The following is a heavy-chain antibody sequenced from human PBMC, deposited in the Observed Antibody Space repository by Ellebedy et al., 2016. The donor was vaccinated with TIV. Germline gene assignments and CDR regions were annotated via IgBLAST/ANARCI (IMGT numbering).Heavy chain of an antibody. Sequence: PGGSLRLSCAASGFTLSSYSMNWVRQAPGKGLEWVSSISSSSSYIYYADSVKGRSTISRDNAKNSLYLQMNSLRAEDTAVYYCARDFGALPYYYYYGMDVWGQGTTVTVSS. CDR3: ARDFGALPYYYYYGMDV. D-gene: IGHD1-26*01. V-gene: IGHV3-21*01. J-gene: IGHJ6*02. CDR1: GFTLSSYS. CDR2: ISSSSSYI.